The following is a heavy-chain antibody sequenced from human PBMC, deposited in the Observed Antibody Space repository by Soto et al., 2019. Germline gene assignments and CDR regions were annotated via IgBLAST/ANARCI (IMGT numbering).Heavy chain of an antibody. CDR3: ARTGPVVPAARGMDV. J-gene: IGHJ6*03. D-gene: IGHD2-2*01. V-gene: IGHV3-7*01. CDR2: IKQDGSEK. Sequence: EVQLVESGGGLVQPGGSLRLSCAASGFTFSSYWMSWVRKAPGKGLEWVANIKQDGSEKYYVDSVKGPVTISRDNAKNSLYLQMNSLRAEDTAVYYCARTGPVVPAARGMDVWGKGTTVTVSS. CDR1: GFTFSSYW.